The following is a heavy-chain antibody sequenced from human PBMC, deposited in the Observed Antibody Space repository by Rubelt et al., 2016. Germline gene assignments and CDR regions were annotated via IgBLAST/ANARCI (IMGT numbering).Heavy chain of an antibody. J-gene: IGHJ4*02. V-gene: IGHV4-4*02. Sequence: QVQLQESGPGLVKPSGTLSLTCAVSGGSISSSNWWSWVRQPPGKGLEWIGYIYYSGSTYYNPSLKSRVTISVDTSKNQFALKLSSVTAADTAVYYCARGLLSMVRGVAYLDYWGQGTLVTVSS. CDR2: IYYSGST. D-gene: IGHD3-10*01. CDR1: GGSISSSNW. CDR3: ARGLLSMVRGVAYLDY.